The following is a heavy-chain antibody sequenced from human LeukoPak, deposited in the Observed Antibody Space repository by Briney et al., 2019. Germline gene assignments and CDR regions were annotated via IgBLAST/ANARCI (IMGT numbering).Heavy chain of an antibody. J-gene: IGHJ4*02. CDR1: GFSLSGYW. V-gene: IGHV3-74*01. D-gene: IGHD3-3*01. Sequence: PGGSLRLSCAASGFSLSGYWMHWVRQALGKGLVWVSRISDDGSTTNYADSVKGRFTISRDNAKNTLYLQMKSLRAEDTAVYYCARAYPGITIFGVAYWGQGTLVIVSS. CDR3: ARAYPGITIFGVAY. CDR2: ISDDGSTT.